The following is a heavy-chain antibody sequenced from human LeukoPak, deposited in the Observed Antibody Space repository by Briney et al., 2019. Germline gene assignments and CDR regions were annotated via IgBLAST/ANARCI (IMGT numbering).Heavy chain of an antibody. J-gene: IGHJ4*02. D-gene: IGHD2-2*01. Sequence: GGSLRLSCAASGFIFSSYWMHWVRQAPGKGLVWVSRINSDGSSSSYADSVKGRFTISRDNAKNTLYLQMNSLRAEDTAVYYCARRVVVPAAPYYFDYWGQGTLVTVSS. CDR1: GFIFSSYW. V-gene: IGHV3-74*01. CDR2: INSDGSSS. CDR3: ARRVVVPAAPYYFDY.